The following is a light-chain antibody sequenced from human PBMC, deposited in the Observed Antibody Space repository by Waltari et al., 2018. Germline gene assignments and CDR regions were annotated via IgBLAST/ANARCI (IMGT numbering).Light chain of an antibody. CDR3: QQYQDYPWT. V-gene: IGKV1-5*03. CDR2: VTS. CDR1: QSIGGW. Sequence: DIQMTQSPSIMSASVGDRVTITCRASQSIGGWLAWYQQKPGKAPNLLIYVTSILQSGVPSRFSGSGSGTELTLTISSLQPDDFATYYCQQYQDYPWTFGQGTRVDI. J-gene: IGKJ1*01.